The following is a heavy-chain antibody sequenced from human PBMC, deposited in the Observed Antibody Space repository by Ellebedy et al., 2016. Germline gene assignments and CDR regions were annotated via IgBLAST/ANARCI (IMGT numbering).Heavy chain of an antibody. J-gene: IGHJ3*02. Sequence: SETLSLTXTVSGGSISSGDYHWSWIRQPPGKGLEWIGYIYYSGSTYYNPSLKSRVTISVDTSKNQFSLKLSSVTAADTAVYYCARKWLLLQDAFDIWGQGTMVTVSS. V-gene: IGHV4-30-4*01. CDR2: IYYSGST. D-gene: IGHD3-22*01. CDR3: ARKWLLLQDAFDI. CDR1: GGSISSGDYH.